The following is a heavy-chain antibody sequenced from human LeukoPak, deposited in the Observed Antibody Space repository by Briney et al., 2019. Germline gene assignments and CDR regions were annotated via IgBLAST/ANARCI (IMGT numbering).Heavy chain of an antibody. CDR1: GGSISSSSYY. D-gene: IGHD1-26*01. CDR3: ARVPTTHDAFDI. V-gene: IGHV4-39*01. J-gene: IGHJ3*02. CDR2: IYYSGST. Sequence: KSSETLSLTCTVSGGSISSSSYYWGWIRQPPGKGLEWIGSIYYSGSTYYNPSLKSRVTISVDTSKNQFSLKLSSVTAADTAVYYCARVPTTHDAFDIWGQGTMVTVSS.